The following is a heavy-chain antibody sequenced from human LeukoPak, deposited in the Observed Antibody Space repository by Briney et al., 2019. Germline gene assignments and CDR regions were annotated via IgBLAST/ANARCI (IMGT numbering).Heavy chain of an antibody. CDR1: GFTFSSYG. Sequence: PGGSLRLSCAASGFTFSSYGMSWVRQAPGKGLEWVSAISGSGGSTYYADSVKGRFTISRDNSKNTLHLQMNSLRAEDTAVYNCAKDRRTLDAFDIWGQGTMVTVSS. J-gene: IGHJ3*02. CDR2: ISGSGGST. CDR3: AKDRRTLDAFDI. V-gene: IGHV3-23*01.